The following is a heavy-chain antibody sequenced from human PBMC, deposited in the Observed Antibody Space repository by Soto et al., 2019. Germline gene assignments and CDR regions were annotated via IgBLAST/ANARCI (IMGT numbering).Heavy chain of an antibody. CDR1: GGSISSYY. V-gene: IGHV4-59*01. D-gene: IGHD3-3*01. Sequence: ETLSLTCTVSGGSISSYYWSWIRQPPGKGLEWIGYIYYSGSTNYNPSLKSRVTISVDTSKNQFSLKLSSVTAADTAVYYCARVDWSGYSADWGPGTLVTVAS. CDR2: IYYSGST. CDR3: ARVDWSGYSAD. J-gene: IGHJ4*02.